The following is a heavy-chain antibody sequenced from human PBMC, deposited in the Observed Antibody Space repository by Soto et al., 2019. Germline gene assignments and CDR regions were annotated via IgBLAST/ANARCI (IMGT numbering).Heavy chain of an antibody. CDR2: IYHSGST. V-gene: IGHV4-38-2*02. CDR3: ASRGYCSSTSCYYYYGMDV. J-gene: IGHJ6*02. Sequence: SETLSLTCTVSGYSISSGYYWGWIRQPPGKGLEWIGSIYHSGSTYYNPSLKSRVTISVDTSKNQFSLKLSSVTAADTAVYYCASRGYCSSTSCYYYYGMDVWGQGTTVTVSS. D-gene: IGHD2-2*01. CDR1: GYSISSGYY.